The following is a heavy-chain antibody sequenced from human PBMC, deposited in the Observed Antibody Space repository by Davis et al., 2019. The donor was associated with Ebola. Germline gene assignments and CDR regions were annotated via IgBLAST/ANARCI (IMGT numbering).Heavy chain of an antibody. CDR1: GFTFSNYA. J-gene: IGHJ6*02. Sequence: GESLKISCTASGFTFSNYAMTWVRQAPGKGLEWVSGISSSRGGRSTYYADPVKGRFTISRDDSKNMVYLQMNNLRADDTALYYCAKGGARYFFHYYGMDVWGQGTTVTVSS. CDR2: ISSSRGGRST. D-gene: IGHD2/OR15-2a*01. V-gene: IGHV3-23*01. CDR3: AKGGARYFFHYYGMDV.